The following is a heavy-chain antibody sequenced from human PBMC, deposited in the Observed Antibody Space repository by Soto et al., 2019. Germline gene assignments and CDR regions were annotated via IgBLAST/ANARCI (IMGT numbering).Heavy chain of an antibody. V-gene: IGHV6-1*01. CDR3: GRSPEDSYYYYYGMDL. D-gene: IGHD2-15*01. CDR2: TYYRSRWYS. J-gene: IGHJ6*02. CDR1: GDTVSSNSFA. Sequence: SQTLSLTCVGSGDTVSSNSFAWNWVRQSPSRGLAWLGRTYYRSRWYSDYAVSVRSRIDIKADTSKNQVSLQLNSVTPEDTAVYYCGRSPEDSYYYYYGMDLWGQGT.